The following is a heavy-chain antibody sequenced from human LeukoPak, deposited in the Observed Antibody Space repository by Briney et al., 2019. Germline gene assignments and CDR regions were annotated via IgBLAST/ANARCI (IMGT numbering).Heavy chain of an antibody. CDR3: ARAPYTSGWYRGDNDY. CDR2: IRCSSGTR. Sequence: GGSLRLSCAASGFTFSSYSMNWVRQAPGKGMEWVSYIRCSSGTRYYADSVKGRFTISRDNAKNSLYLQMNSLRAEDTAVYYCARAPYTSGWYRGDNDYWGQGTLVTVSS. CDR1: GFTFSSYS. J-gene: IGHJ4*02. V-gene: IGHV3-48*01. D-gene: IGHD6-19*01.